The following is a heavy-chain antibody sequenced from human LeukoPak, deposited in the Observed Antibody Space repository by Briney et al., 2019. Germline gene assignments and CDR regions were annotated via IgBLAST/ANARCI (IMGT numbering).Heavy chain of an antibody. J-gene: IGHJ6*02. CDR1: GFTFSSYA. CDR3: AKDYGLMGELPTRYYYYGMDV. V-gene: IGHV3-64*04. CDR2: ISSNGGST. D-gene: IGHD1-26*01. Sequence: GGSLRLSCSASGFTFSSYAMHWVRQAPGKGLEYVSAISSNGGSTYYADSVKGRFTISRDNSKNTLYLQMNSLRAEDTAVYYCAKDYGLMGELPTRYYYYGMDVWGQGTTVTVSS.